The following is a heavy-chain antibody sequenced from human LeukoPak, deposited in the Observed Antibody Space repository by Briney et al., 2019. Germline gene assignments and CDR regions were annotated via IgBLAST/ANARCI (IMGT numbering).Heavy chain of an antibody. CDR3: ARRRGATATQFDY. V-gene: IGHV5-51*01. CDR2: IYPGDSET. J-gene: IGHJ4*02. CDR1: GYRFTSYW. Sequence: GESLKISCKGSGYRFTSYWIGWVRQMPGKGLEWMGTIYPGDSETRYSPSLQGQVSISVDKSISTAYLQWSSLKASDTAMYYCARRRGATATQFDYWGQGTLVTVSS. D-gene: IGHD4-17*01.